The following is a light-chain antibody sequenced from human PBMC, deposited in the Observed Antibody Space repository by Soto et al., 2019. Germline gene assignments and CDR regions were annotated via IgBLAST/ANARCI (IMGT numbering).Light chain of an antibody. CDR1: QSVSSGY. CDR2: CTS. V-gene: IGKV3-20*01. CDR3: KLYGTXSWT. Sequence: EIGLTESPGSLSLSPGERATLSGRAIQSVSSGYLSWYQQKRGQAPMLLIYCTSYRATGIPDRFSGSGSGTDFPLTLSRLEPDDFAVYSCKLYGTXSWTFGQGTKV. J-gene: IGKJ1*01.